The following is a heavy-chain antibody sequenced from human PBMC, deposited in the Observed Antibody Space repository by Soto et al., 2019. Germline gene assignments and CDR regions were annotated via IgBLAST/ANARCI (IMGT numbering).Heavy chain of an antibody. CDR3: ARDADSSGLHY. J-gene: IGHJ4*02. V-gene: IGHV3-53*01. CDR1: GFTVSGMF. D-gene: IGHD6-19*01. Sequence: PGGSLRLSCSASGFTVSGMFMNWVRQAPGKGLEWVSVIYPAGPTYYADSVKGRFTISRDNSKNTLFLQLNNLRAEDTAVYYCARDADSSGLHYWGQGILVTFSS. CDR2: IYPAGPT.